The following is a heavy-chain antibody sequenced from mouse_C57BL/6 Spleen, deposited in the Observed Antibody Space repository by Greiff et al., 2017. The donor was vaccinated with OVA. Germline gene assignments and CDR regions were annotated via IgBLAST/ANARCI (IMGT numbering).Heavy chain of an antibody. D-gene: IGHD1-1*01. V-gene: IGHV1-50*01. CDR3: ARGAGSSYLYYFDY. J-gene: IGHJ2*01. Sequence: VQLQQPGAELVKPGASVKLSCKASGYTFTSYWMQWVKQRPGQGLEWIGEIDPSDSYTNYNQKFKGKATLTVDTSSSTAYMQLSSLTSEDSAVYYGARGAGSSYLYYFDYWGQGTTLTVSS. CDR2: IDPSDSYT. CDR1: GYTFTSYW.